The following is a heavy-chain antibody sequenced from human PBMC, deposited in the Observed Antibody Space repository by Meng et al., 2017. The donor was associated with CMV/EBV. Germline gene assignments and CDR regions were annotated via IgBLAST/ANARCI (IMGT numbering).Heavy chain of an antibody. D-gene: IGHD6-6*01. CDR3: AREEGIAARSDWFDP. V-gene: IGHV1-46*01. J-gene: IGHJ5*02. CDR2: INPSGGST. Sequence: QVRLVRAGAEVKKPGASLKVSSKASGNTFTSNYSHWGRQAPGQGLEWMGIINPSGGSTSYAQKFQGRVTMTRDTSTSTVYMELSSLRSEDTAVYYCAREEGIAARSDWFDPWGQGTLVTVSS. CDR1: GNTFTSNY.